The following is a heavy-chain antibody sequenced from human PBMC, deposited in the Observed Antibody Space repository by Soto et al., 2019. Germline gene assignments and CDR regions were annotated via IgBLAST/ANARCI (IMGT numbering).Heavy chain of an antibody. CDR1: GFTFSSYA. CDR2: ISGSGGST. D-gene: IGHD2-2*01. CDR3: AKVLDCSSTSYSKGQAFHY. V-gene: IGHV3-23*01. J-gene: IGHJ4*02. Sequence: EVQLLESGGGLVQPGGSLRLSCAASGFTFSSYAMSWVRQAPGKGLEWVSAISGSGGSTYYADSVKGRFTISRDNSKNTLYLQMNSLRAEDTAVYYCAKVLDCSSTSYSKGQAFHYCGQGPLVTVSS.